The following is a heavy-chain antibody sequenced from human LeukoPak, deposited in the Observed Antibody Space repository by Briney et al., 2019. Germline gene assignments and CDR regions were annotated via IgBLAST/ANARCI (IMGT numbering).Heavy chain of an antibody. CDR1: GGSIGSSSYY. Sequence: PSETLSLTCTVSGGSIGSSSYYWGWIRQTPGKGLEWIGTIYYSGNTYYNPSLKSRVSISLDVSKNQFSLKLSSVTAADTAIYYCARDPNSSNWYISCFDYWGRGTLVTVSS. V-gene: IGHV4-39*07. CDR2: IYYSGNT. CDR3: ARDPNSSNWYISCFDY. D-gene: IGHD6-13*01. J-gene: IGHJ4*02.